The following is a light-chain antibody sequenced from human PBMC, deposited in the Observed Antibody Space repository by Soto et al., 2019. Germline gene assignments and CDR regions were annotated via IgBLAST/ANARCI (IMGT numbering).Light chain of an antibody. V-gene: IGLV2-14*01. CDR1: STDVGGYNY. CDR3: NSYPGGPTLYL. Sequence: QSVLTQPASVSGSPGQSITISCTGTSTDVGGYNYVSWYQQHPGKAPKLLISDVSNRPSGVSFRFSGSKSGNTASLTISGLQAEDEADYYCNSYPGGPTLYLFGTGTKVTVL. J-gene: IGLJ1*01. CDR2: DVS.